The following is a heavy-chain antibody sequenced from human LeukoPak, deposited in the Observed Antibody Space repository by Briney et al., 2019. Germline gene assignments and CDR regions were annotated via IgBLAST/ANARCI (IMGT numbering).Heavy chain of an antibody. D-gene: IGHD3-22*01. CDR1: GFTFSSYA. CDR2: ISYDGSNK. Sequence: GGSLRLSCAASGFTFSSYAMHWVRQAPGKGLERVAVISYDGSNKYYADSVKGRFTISRDNSKNTLYLQMNSLRAEDTAVYYCARVRDSSGYYPYYFDYWGQGTLVTVSS. CDR3: ARVRDSSGYYPYYFDY. V-gene: IGHV3-30*04. J-gene: IGHJ4*02.